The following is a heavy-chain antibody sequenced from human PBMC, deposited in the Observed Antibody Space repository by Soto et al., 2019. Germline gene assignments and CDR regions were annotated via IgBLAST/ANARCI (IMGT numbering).Heavy chain of an antibody. CDR3: ARADPPPLTVTKGLPDY. D-gene: IGHD4-4*01. J-gene: IGHJ4*02. Sequence: GGSLRLSCAASGFTFSSYDMHWVRQATGKGLEWVSAIGTAGDTYYPGSVKGRFTISRENAKNSLYLQMNSLRAEDTAVYYCARADPPPLTVTKGLPDYWGQGTLVTVSS. V-gene: IGHV3-13*01. CDR1: GFTFSSYD. CDR2: IGTAGDT.